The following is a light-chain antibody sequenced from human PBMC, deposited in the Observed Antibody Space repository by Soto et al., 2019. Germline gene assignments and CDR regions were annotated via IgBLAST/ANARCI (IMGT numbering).Light chain of an antibody. Sequence: DIQMTQSPSSVSASVGDRVTITCRASQYISSWLAWYQQKPGEAPKRLIFDASNLASGVPSRFGGSRSGTDFTLTISSLQPEDFATYYCQQANSFPLTFGGGTKVEIK. V-gene: IGKV1-12*01. CDR3: QQANSFPLT. CDR1: QYISSW. CDR2: DAS. J-gene: IGKJ4*01.